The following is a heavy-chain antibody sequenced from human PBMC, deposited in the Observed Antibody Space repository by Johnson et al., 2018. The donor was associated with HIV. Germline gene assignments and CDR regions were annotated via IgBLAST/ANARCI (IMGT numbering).Heavy chain of an antibody. V-gene: IGHV3-30*14. CDR2: ILYDGSNK. Sequence: QVQLVESGGGVVQPGRSLRLSCAASGFTFSSYAMYWVRQAPGKGLEWVAGILYDGSNKYHADSVKGRFTISRDNSKNTLYLQMNSLRDEDTAVYYCARAPHDAFDVWGQGTMVTVSS. J-gene: IGHJ3*01. CDR1: GFTFSSYA. CDR3: ARAPHDAFDV.